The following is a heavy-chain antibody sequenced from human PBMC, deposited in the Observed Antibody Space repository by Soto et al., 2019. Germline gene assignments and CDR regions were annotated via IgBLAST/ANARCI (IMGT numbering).Heavy chain of an antibody. Sequence: PGGSLRLSCAASGFTFSSYAMHWVRQAPGKGLEWVAVISYDGSNKYYADSVKGRFTISRDNSKNTLYLQMNSLRAEDTAVYYCARDSAATDYWRKRPLVTVSS. V-gene: IGHV3-30-3*01. D-gene: IGHD1-26*01. CDR2: ISYDGSNK. J-gene: IGHJ4*02. CDR1: GFTFSSYA. CDR3: ARDSAATDY.